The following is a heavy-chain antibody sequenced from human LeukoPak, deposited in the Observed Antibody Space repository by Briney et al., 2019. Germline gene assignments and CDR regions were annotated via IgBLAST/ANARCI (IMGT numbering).Heavy chain of an antibody. CDR2: INPNSGGT. CDR3: ARAVWGENVVVVAATLVYYYYYMDV. Sequence: ASVKVSCKASGYTFTGYYMHWVRQAPGQGLEWMGWINPNSGGTNYAQKFQGRVTITRNTSISTAYMELSSLRSEDTAVYYCARAVWGENVVVVAATLVYYYYYMDVWGKGTTVTVSS. D-gene: IGHD2-15*01. V-gene: IGHV1-2*02. CDR1: GYTFTGYY. J-gene: IGHJ6*03.